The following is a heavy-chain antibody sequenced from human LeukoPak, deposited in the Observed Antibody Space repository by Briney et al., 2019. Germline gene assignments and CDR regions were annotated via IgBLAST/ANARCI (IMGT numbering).Heavy chain of an antibody. V-gene: IGHV3-15*01. CDR1: GFTFTNAW. J-gene: IGHJ4*02. CDR3: ARRAGNSSAYDY. D-gene: IGHD3-22*01. Sequence: KPGGSLRLSCVASGFTFTNAWMGWVRQAPGKGLEWVGRIKSKSDGGTIDYAAPVKGRFTMSRDDSKNTLYLQMNSLKTEDTAVYYCARRAGNSSAYDYWGQGTLVTVSS. CDR2: IKSKSDGGTI.